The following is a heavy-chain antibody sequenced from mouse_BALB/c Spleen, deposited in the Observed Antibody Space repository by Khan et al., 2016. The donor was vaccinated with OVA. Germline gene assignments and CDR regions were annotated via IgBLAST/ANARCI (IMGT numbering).Heavy chain of an antibody. V-gene: IGHV3-2*02. J-gene: IGHJ3*01. CDR2: ITYSGST. CDR3: TRGRAY. CDR1: GYSITSDYA. Sequence: EVQLVESGPGLVKPSQSLSLTCTVSGYSITSDYAWNWIRQFPGNKLEWVGYITYSGSTSYTPSLKSRISITRDTSKNQFFLHLNSVTTEDTATYYCTRGRAYWSQGTLVTVSA. D-gene: IGHD3-3*01.